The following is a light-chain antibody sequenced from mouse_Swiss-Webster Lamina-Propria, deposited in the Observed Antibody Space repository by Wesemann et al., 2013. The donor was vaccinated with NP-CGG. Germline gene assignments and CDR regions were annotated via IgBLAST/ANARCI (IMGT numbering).Light chain of an antibody. CDR2: KAS. J-gene: IGKJ1*01. V-gene: IGKV15-103*01. Sequence: ITITRHASQNINVWLSWYQQKPGNIPKLLIYKASNLHTGVPSRFSGSGSGTGFTLTISSLQPEDIATYYCQQGQSYPLTFGGGTKLEIK. CDR1: QNINVW. CDR3: QQGQSYPLT.